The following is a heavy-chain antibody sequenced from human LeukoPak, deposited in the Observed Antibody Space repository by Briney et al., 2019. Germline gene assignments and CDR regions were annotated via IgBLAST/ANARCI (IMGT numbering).Heavy chain of an antibody. J-gene: IGHJ4*02. CDR2: ISWNSGSI. Sequence: GGSLRLSCSASGFTFDDYAMHWLRQAPGKGRECVSGISWNSGSIVYADSVKGRFTISRDNAKNSLYLQMNSLSAEDTAVYYCASWAGTAAGFSGPFDYWGQGTLVTVSS. CDR3: ASWAGTAAGFSGPFDY. D-gene: IGHD6-13*01. CDR1: GFTFDDYA. V-gene: IGHV3-9*01.